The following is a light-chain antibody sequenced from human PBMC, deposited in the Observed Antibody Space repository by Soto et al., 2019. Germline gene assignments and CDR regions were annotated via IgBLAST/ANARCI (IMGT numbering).Light chain of an antibody. CDR2: EGT. CDR3: CSYAGSRTHVV. V-gene: IGLV2-23*01. CDR1: SSDVGSYNL. J-gene: IGLJ2*01. Sequence: QSVLTQPASVSGSPGQSITISCTGTSSDVGSYNLVSWYQQHPGKAPKLMIYEGTKRPSGVSNRFSGSKSGNTASLTSSGLQAEDEADYYCCSYAGSRTHVVFGGGTKLTVL.